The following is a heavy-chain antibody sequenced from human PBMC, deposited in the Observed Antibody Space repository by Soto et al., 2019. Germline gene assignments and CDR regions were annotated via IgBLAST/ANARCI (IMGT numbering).Heavy chain of an antibody. CDR2: ISYDGSNK. J-gene: IGHJ4*02. Sequence: WGSLRLSCAASGFTFISYAMHCFRQSPFKWLEWVAVISYDGSNKYYADSVKGRFTISRDNSKNTLYLQMNSLRAEDTAVYYCARVPSIHRYCGGDCYFDYWGQGTLVTVSS. CDR1: GFTFISYA. V-gene: IGHV3-30-3*01. CDR3: ARVPSIHRYCGGDCYFDY. D-gene: IGHD2-21*02.